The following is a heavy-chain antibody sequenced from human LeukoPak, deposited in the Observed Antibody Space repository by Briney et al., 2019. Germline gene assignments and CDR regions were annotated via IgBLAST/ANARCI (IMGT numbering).Heavy chain of an antibody. CDR1: GYTFTSYG. D-gene: IGHD5-12*01. V-gene: IGHV1-18*01. CDR3: ARDVDIVATTVGY. CDR2: ISAYNGNT. Sequence: ASVKVSCKASGYTFTSYGISWVRQAPGQGLEWMGWISAYNGNTNYAQKLQGRVTMTTDTSTSTAYKELRSLRSDDTAVYYCARDVDIVATTVGYWGQGTLVTVSS. J-gene: IGHJ4*02.